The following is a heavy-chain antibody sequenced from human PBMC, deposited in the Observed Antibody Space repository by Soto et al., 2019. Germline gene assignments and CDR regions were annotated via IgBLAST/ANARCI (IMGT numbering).Heavy chain of an antibody. CDR1: GGSISSYY. J-gene: IGHJ3*02. D-gene: IGHD3-9*01. CDR3: ARGDILTGYNDAFDI. CDR2: IYYSGST. Sequence: SLTCTVSGGSISSYYWSWIRQPPGKGLEWIGYIYYSGSTNYNPSLKSRVTISVDTSKNQFSLKLSSVTAADTAVYYCARGDILTGYNDAFDIWGQGTMVTVSS. V-gene: IGHV4-59*01.